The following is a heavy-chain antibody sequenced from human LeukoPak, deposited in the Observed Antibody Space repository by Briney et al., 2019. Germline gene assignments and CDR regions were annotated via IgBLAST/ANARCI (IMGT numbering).Heavy chain of an antibody. D-gene: IGHD3-10*01. V-gene: IGHV4-4*02. Sequence: SETLSLTCAVSGGSISSSNWWSCVRQPPGKGLEWIAEIYHSGSTNYNPSLMSRVTISVDKSKHRFSLRLGCVPTADPAMYYRGRRGATMVPGVMVGYWGQGTLVTVSS. CDR3: GRRGATMVPGVMVGY. J-gene: IGHJ4*02. CDR2: IYHSGST. CDR1: GGSISSSNW.